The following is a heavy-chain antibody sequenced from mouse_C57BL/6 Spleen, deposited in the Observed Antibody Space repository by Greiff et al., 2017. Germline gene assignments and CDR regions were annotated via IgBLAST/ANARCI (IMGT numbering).Heavy chain of an antibody. D-gene: IGHD1-1*01. J-gene: IGHJ1*03. V-gene: IGHV5-17*01. Sequence: VQLVESGGGLVKPGGSLKLSCAASGFTFSDYGMHWVRQAPEQGLEWVAYISSGSSNIYYADTVKGRVTISRDNAKNTLFLQMTSLRSEDTAMYYCARGERYWYVDVWGTGTTVTVSS. CDR2: ISSGSSNI. CDR1: GFTFSDYG. CDR3: ARGERYWYVDV.